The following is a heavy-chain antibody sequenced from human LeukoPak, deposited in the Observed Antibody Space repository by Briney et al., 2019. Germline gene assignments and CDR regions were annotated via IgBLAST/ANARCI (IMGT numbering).Heavy chain of an antibody. D-gene: IGHD2-2*01. CDR2: ISWNSGSI. CDR3: AKGVEVVPAAAHYFDY. Sequence: PGRSLRLSCAASGFTFDDYAMHWVRQAPGKGLEWVSGISWNSGSICYADSVKGRFTISRDNAKNSLYLQMNSLRAEDTALYYCAKGVEVVPAAAHYFDYWGQGTLVTVSS. CDR1: GFTFDDYA. J-gene: IGHJ4*02. V-gene: IGHV3-9*01.